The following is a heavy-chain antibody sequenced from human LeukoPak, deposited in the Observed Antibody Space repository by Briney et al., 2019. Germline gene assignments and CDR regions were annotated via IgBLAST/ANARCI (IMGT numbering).Heavy chain of an antibody. CDR3: AREPSPDYCDSSGNDY. Sequence: GGSLRLSCAASGFTFSSYAMSWVRQAPGKGLEWVSAISGSGGSTYYADSVKGRFTISRDNAKNSLYLQMNSLRAEDTAVYYCAREPSPDYCDSSGNDYWGQGTLVTVSS. V-gene: IGHV3-23*01. J-gene: IGHJ4*02. D-gene: IGHD3-22*01. CDR1: GFTFSSYA. CDR2: ISGSGGST.